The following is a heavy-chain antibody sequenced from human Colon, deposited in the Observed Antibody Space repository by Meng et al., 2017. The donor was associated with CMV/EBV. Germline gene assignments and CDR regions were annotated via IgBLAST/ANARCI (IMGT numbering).Heavy chain of an antibody. Sequence: SGYTFTDYFIPWVRQAPGQGLEWMGWINPKRGGTNYAQKFQGRVTMTRDTSISTAYMDFSSLKSEDTAVYYCARVLRLGELSLMGFWGQGTLVTVSS. V-gene: IGHV1-2*02. CDR3: ARVLRLGELSLMGF. CDR1: GYTFTDYF. CDR2: INPKRGGT. J-gene: IGHJ4*02. D-gene: IGHD3-16*02.